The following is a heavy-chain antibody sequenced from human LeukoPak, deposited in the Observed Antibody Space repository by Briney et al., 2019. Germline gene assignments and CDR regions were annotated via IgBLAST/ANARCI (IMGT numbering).Heavy chain of an antibody. CDR3: ARDGSGIYYGWAY. D-gene: IGHD3-10*01. CDR1: GFIFSNYA. CDR2: ISGSSRHI. J-gene: IGHJ4*02. Sequence: GGSLRLSCAASGFIFSNYAMNWVRQAPGKGLEWVSSISGSSRHIYYADSVKGRFTISRDNAKNSLYLQMNSLRAEDTAVYYCARDGSGIYYGWAYWGQGTLVTVSS. V-gene: IGHV3-21*01.